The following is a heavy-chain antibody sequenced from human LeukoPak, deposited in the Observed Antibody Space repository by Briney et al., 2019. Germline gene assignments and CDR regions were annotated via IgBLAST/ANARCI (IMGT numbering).Heavy chain of an antibody. CDR3: ARAPASDY. V-gene: IGHV3-21*01. J-gene: IGHJ4*02. Sequence: GGSLRLSCAASGFSFSSYSMNWVRQAPGKGLEWVSSISTSSCYIYYVDSVKGRFTISRDNAKNSLYLQMNSLRVEDTAVYYCARAPASDYWGQGTLVTVSS. CDR1: GFSFSSYS. CDR2: ISTSSCYI.